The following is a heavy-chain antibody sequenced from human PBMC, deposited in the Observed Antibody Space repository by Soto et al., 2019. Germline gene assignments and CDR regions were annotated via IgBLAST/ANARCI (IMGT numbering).Heavy chain of an antibody. J-gene: IGHJ6*02. D-gene: IGHD1-26*01. CDR3: XXXXSVGAEDGMDV. CDR1: GGTFSSYG. CDR2: IIPIFGTA. V-gene: IGHV1-69*01. Sequence: QVQLVQSGAEVKKPGSSVKVSCKASGGTFSSYGISWVRQAPGQGLEWMGGIIPIFGTANYAQKFQGRVRITADESTSTAYMELSSLRSEDTXXXXXXXXXSVGAEDGMDVWGQGTT.